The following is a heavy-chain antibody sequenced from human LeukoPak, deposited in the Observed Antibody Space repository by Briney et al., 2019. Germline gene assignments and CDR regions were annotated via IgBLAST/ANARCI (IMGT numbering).Heavy chain of an antibody. CDR3: ARGQILAGYCYDDY. Sequence: SETLSLTCTVSGGSISSYYWSWIRQPPGKGLEWIGYIYYSGSTNYNPSLNSRVTISVDTSKNRFSLKLSSVTAADTAVYFCARGQILAGYCYDDYWGQGTLVTVSS. V-gene: IGHV4-59*01. CDR1: GGSISSYY. CDR2: IYYSGST. D-gene: IGHD3-9*01. J-gene: IGHJ4*02.